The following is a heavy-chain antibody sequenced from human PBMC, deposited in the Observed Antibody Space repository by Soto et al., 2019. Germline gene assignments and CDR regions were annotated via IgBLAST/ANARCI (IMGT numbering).Heavy chain of an antibody. CDR1: SGSISSSNW. Sequence: SETLSLTCAVSSGSISSSNWWSWVRQPPGKGLEWIGEIYHSGSTNYNPSLKSRVTISVDKSKNQFSLKLSSVTAADTAVYYCARVTKYYDILTGYGSYGNWFDPWGQGTLVTVSS. CDR2: IYHSGST. J-gene: IGHJ5*02. CDR3: ARVTKYYDILTGYGSYGNWFDP. D-gene: IGHD3-9*01. V-gene: IGHV4-4*02.